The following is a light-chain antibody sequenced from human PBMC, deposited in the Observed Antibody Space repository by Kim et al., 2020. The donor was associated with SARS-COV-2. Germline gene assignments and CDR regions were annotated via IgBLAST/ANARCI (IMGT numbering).Light chain of an antibody. V-gene: IGLV1-44*01. CDR3: AAWDDSLNGVV. CDR1: SSNIGSNP. Sequence: QLVLTQPLSASGTPGQKVTISCSGSSSNIGSNPVNWYQQFPGTAPKLLIYTNNQWPSGVPDRFSGSKSGTSASLAISGLQSEDEADYDCAAWDDSLNGVVFGGGTQRTVL. CDR2: TNN. J-gene: IGLJ2*01.